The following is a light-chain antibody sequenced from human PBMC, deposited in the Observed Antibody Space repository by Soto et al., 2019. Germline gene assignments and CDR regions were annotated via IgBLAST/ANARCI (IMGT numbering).Light chain of an antibody. CDR3: QEYGSSPLYT. CDR1: QSVSSSY. V-gene: IGKV3-20*01. J-gene: IGKJ2*01. Sequence: EIVLTQSPGTLSLSPGERATLSCRASQSVSSSYFAWYQQKPGQAPRLLIYGASSRATGVPDRFGGSGSGTDFTLTISRLEPEDSAVYYCQEYGSSPLYTFGQGTKLEIK. CDR2: GAS.